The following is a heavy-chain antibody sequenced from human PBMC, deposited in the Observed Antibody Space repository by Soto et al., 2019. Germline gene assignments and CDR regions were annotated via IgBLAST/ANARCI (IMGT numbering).Heavy chain of an antibody. CDR3: ARVDYYDSSGYYVLGYYYGMDV. D-gene: IGHD3-22*01. V-gene: IGHV1-2*02. J-gene: IGHJ6*02. Sequence: PSVKVSCKASGYTFTGYYMHWVRQAPGQGLEWMGWINPNSGGTNYAQKFQGRVTMTRDTSISTAYMELSRLRSDDTAVYYCARVDYYDSSGYYVLGYYYGMDVWGQGTTVTVSS. CDR1: GYTFTGYY. CDR2: INPNSGGT.